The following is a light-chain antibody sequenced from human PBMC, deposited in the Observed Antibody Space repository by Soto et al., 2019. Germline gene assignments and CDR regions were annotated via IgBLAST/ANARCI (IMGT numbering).Light chain of an antibody. J-gene: IGLJ1*01. CDR1: SSDVGGYNY. CDR2: DVN. Sequence: QSALTQPASVSGSPGQSITISCTGTSSDVGGYNYVSWYQQHPGKAPKLMIYDVNKRPSGVSNRFSGSKSGNTASLTISGLQAEDEGDYYCSSYTSSSTLEVFGTGTKVTVL. CDR3: SSYTSSSTLEV. V-gene: IGLV2-14*03.